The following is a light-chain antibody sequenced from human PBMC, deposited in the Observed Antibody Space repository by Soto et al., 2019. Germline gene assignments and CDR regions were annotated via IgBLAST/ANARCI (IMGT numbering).Light chain of an antibody. Sequence: QPVLTQPASVSGSPGQSITISCTGTSSDVGGYNYVSWYQQHPGIAPKLLIYGVTNRPSGVSTRFSGSKSGNTASLTISGLQAEHEADYHCSSYTSASTLLYLFGTGTKLTVL. CDR1: SSDVGGYNY. J-gene: IGLJ1*01. CDR3: SSYTSASTLLYL. V-gene: IGLV2-14*01. CDR2: GVT.